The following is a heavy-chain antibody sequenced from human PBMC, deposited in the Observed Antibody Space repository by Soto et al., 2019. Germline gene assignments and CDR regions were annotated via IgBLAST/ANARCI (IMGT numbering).Heavy chain of an antibody. Sequence: GESLKISCEVSGYSFTSYWIGCARQMSGKGLEWMGIINPGDSDTRYSPSFQGQVTISADKSISTAYLQWSSLKASDTAMYYCARRGIAVAGSFLGYYYYGMDVWGQGTTVTVSS. D-gene: IGHD6-19*01. CDR2: INPGDSDT. J-gene: IGHJ6*02. V-gene: IGHV5-51*01. CDR1: GYSFTSYW. CDR3: ARRGIAVAGSFLGYYYYGMDV.